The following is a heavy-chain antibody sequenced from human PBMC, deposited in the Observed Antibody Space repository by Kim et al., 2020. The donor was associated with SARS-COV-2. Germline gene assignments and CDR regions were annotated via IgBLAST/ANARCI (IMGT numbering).Heavy chain of an antibody. J-gene: IGHJ3*01. D-gene: IGHD3-10*01. Sequence: SETLSLTCAVYGGSFSGYYWSWIRQPPGKGLEWIGEINHSGSTNYNPSLKSRVTISVDTSKNQFSLKLTSVTAADTAVYYCARRVSNSSGWGGHYFD. CDR3: ARRVSNSSGWGGHYFD. CDR2: INHSGST. V-gene: IGHV4-34*01. CDR1: GGSFSGYY.